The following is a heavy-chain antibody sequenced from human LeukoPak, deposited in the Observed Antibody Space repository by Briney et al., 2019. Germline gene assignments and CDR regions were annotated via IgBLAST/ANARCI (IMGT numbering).Heavy chain of an antibody. CDR3: AKDSYSYGSNPFDY. CDR1: GFTFSSYA. V-gene: IGHV3-23*01. Sequence: PGGSLRLSCEASGFTFSSYAMSWVRQAPGKGLEWVSSISGSGGSTYYADSVKGRFAISRDNSKNTLYLQMNSLRAEDTAVYYCAKDSYSYGSNPFDYWGQGTLVTVSS. CDR2: ISGSGGST. D-gene: IGHD5-18*01. J-gene: IGHJ4*02.